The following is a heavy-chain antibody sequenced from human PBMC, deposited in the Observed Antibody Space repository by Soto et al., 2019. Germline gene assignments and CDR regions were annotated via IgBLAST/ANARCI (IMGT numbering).Heavy chain of an antibody. Sequence: EVQLLESGGGLVQPGGSLRLSCAASGFTFSSYAMSWVRQAPGKGLEWVSAISGSGGSTYYTDSVKGRFTISRDNSKNTLELQMNSLRAEDTAVYYCAKAPERGYCTNGVCSPSYYYYGMDVWGQGTTVTVSS. V-gene: IGHV3-23*01. CDR2: ISGSGGST. D-gene: IGHD2-8*01. CDR3: AKAPERGYCTNGVCSPSYYYYGMDV. J-gene: IGHJ6*02. CDR1: GFTFSSYA.